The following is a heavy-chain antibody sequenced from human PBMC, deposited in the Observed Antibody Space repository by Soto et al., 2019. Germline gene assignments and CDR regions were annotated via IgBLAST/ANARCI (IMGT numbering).Heavy chain of an antibody. D-gene: IGHD5-18*01. CDR2: ISGSGGST. Sequence: GSLRLSCAASGFTFSSYAMSWVRQAPGKGLEWVSAISGSGGSTYYADSVKGRFTISRDNSKNTLYLQMSSLRAEDTAVYYCVKGHVDTAIARPSRSPYSSYYYGMDVWGQGTKVTVYS. CDR1: GFTFSSYA. J-gene: IGHJ6*02. V-gene: IGHV3-23*01. CDR3: VKGHVDTAIARPSRSPYSSYYYGMDV.